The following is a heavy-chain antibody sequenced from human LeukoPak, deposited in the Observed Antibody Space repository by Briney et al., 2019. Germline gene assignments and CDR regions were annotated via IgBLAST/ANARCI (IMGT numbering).Heavy chain of an antibody. CDR3: ARDHTYSTSYYFDS. J-gene: IGHJ4*02. Sequence: SQTLSLTCTVSGGSISSGDYYWSWIRQPPGKGLEWIGYIYYSGSAYYNPSLKSRVTISVDTSKNQFSLKLSSVTAADTAVYYCARDHTYSTSYYFDSWGQGTPVTVSS. D-gene: IGHD6-13*01. V-gene: IGHV4-30-4*01. CDR1: GGSISSGDYY. CDR2: IYYSGSA.